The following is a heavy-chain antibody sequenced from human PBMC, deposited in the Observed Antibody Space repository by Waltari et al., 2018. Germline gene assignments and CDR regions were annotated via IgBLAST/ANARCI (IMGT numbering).Heavy chain of an antibody. D-gene: IGHD3-3*01. Sequence: QMDLQESGPRLVKPSETLSLTCNVSGDSISGSRNYWAWLRQPPGKNLQWIGSIYYSGTPSYNPSLKGRFAISVDTSRNQFSLNVNSVTAADTGIYYCARQLRFVDWIPRYFDSWGRGTLATVSS. CDR1: GDSISGSRNY. J-gene: IGHJ4*02. CDR2: IYYSGTP. CDR3: ARQLRFVDWIPRYFDS. V-gene: IGHV4-39*01.